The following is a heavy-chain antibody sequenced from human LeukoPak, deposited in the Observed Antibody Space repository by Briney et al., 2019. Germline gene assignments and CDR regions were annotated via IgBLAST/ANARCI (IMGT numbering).Heavy chain of an antibody. CDR1: GFTFSSYG. V-gene: IGHV3-30*18. J-gene: IGHJ4*02. CDR3: AKVTLGYCSGGSCYPDDY. Sequence: GGSLRLSCAASGFTFSSYGMHWVRQAPGKGLEWVAVISYDGSNKYYADSVKGRFTISRDNSKNTLYLQMNSLRAEDTAVYYCAKVTLGYCSGGSCYPDDYWGRGTLVTVSS. CDR2: ISYDGSNK. D-gene: IGHD2-15*01.